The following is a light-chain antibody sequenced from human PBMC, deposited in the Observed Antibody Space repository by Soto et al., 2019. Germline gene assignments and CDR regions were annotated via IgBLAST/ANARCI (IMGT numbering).Light chain of an antibody. J-gene: IGLJ2*01. CDR2: RDD. CDR3: QSYDRTNVV. Sequence: NFMLTQPHSVSESPGKTITISCARSRGSVASNYVQWFQQRPGSAPTTIIYRDDQRPSGVADRFSASVDSSSNSSSLTISGLKTEDEDDFYCQSYDRTNVVFGGGTKVTVL. V-gene: IGLV6-57*03. CDR1: RGSVASNY.